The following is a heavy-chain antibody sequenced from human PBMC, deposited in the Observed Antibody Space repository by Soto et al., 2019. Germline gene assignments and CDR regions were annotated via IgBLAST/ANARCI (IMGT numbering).Heavy chain of an antibody. J-gene: IGHJ5*02. CDR2: ISYDGSNK. V-gene: IGHV3-30*18. D-gene: IGHD6-19*01. Sequence: ESGGGVVQPGRSLRLSCAASGFTFSSYGMHWVRQAPGKGLEWVAVISYDGSNKYYADSVKGRFTISRDNSKNTLYLQMNSLRAEDTAVYYCAKFSSGWPWGQGTLVTVSS. CDR1: GFTFSSYG. CDR3: AKFSSGWP.